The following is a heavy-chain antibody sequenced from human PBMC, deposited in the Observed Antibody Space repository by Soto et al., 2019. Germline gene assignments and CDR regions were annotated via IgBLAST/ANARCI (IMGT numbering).Heavy chain of an antibody. D-gene: IGHD3-10*01. V-gene: IGHV1-18*01. CDR2: ISAYNGNT. CDR3: ARGDYYGSGSYESPKYDY. CDR1: GYTFTSYG. Sequence: QVQLVQSGAEVKKPGASVKVSCKASGYTFTSYGISWVRQAPGQGLDWMGWISAYNGNTNYAQKLQGRVTMTTDTSTSTDYMELRSLRSDDTAVYYCARGDYYGSGSYESPKYDYWGQGTLVTVSS. J-gene: IGHJ4*02.